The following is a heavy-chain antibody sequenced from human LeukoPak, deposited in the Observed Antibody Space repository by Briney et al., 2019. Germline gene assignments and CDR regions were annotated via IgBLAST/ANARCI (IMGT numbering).Heavy chain of an antibody. J-gene: IGHJ4*02. CDR3: VKDAGGSANYRNFDY. D-gene: IGHD3-10*01. CDR1: GLTFDAYA. V-gene: IGHV3-9*01. CDR2: INWNSGSI. Sequence: PGGSLRLSCAASGLTFDAYAMHWVRQAPGKGLEWVSGINWNSGSIDYADSIKGRFTISRDNAKNSLYLQMNSLRAEDTALYYCVKDAGGSANYRNFDYWGQGTLVTVSS.